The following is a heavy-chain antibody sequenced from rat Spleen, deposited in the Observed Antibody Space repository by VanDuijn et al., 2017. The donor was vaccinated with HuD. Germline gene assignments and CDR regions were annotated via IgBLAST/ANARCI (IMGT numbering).Heavy chain of an antibody. J-gene: IGHJ2*01. CDR2: ITNASGGT. D-gene: IGHD5-1*01. CDR1: GFTFNNYW. CDR3: ANNWELYS. Sequence: EVQLVESGGGLVQPGRSLKLSCVASGFTFNNYWMTWIRQAPGKWLEWFASITNASGGTHYPDSVKGRFTISRDDAISTLYLQMNSLRFEDTATYYCANNWELYSWGQGVMVTVSS. V-gene: IGHV5-31*01.